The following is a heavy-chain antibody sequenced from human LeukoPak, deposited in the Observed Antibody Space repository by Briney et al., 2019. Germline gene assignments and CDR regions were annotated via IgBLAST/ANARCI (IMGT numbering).Heavy chain of an antibody. J-gene: IGHJ4*02. V-gene: IGHV1-69*05. CDR3: ASQDASIYSESSTSPTYSD. Sequence: ASVKVSCKASGGTFTNYGFNWVRQAPGQGLEWMGRIIPIFDSAHYAQRFQGRITITTDESSTTVHMTLSSLTSDDTAVYYCASQDASIYSESSTSPTYSDWGQGTLVTVSS. D-gene: IGHD3-22*01. CDR1: GGTFTNYG. CDR2: IIPIFDSA.